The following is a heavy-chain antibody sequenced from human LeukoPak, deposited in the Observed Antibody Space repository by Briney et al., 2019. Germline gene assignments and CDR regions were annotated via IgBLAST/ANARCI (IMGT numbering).Heavy chain of an antibody. CDR2: ISSSGST. CDR1: GDSISSGDYY. CDR3: ARARYYYSYYMDV. J-gene: IGHJ6*03. Sequence: SETLSLTCTVSGDSISSGDYYWSWIRQPAGKGLEWIGRISSSGSTNYNPSLKSRVTISVDTSKSQFSLELSSVTAADTAMYYCARARYYYSYYMDVWGKGTTVAISS. V-gene: IGHV4-61*02.